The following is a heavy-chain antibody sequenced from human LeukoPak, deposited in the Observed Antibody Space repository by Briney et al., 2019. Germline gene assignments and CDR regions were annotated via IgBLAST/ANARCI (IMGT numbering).Heavy chain of an antibody. V-gene: IGHV4-38-2*01. CDR3: ARHYDYYYYMDV. D-gene: IGHD3-16*01. Sequence: SETLSLNCAVSGYSISSGYYWGWIRQPPGKGLDWIGSIYHSGNTYYNPSLKSRVTISVDTSKNQFSLKLSSVTAADTAVYYCARHYDYYYYMDVWGKGTTVTVSS. CDR1: GYSISSGYY. J-gene: IGHJ6*03. CDR2: IYHSGNT.